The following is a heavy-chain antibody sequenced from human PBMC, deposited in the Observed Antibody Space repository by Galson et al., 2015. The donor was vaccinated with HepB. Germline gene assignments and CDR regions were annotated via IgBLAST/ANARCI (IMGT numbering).Heavy chain of an antibody. CDR2: INTGNGNT. V-gene: IGHV1-3*04. CDR3: ARERYYDSSQDY. D-gene: IGHD3-22*01. CDR1: GYTFTNYA. J-gene: IGHJ4*02. Sequence: SVKVSCKASGYTFTNYAMYWVRQAPGQGLECMGWINTGNGNTRYSQRFQDRVTITRDTSASTLFMELSSLRSEDTAVYYCARERYYDSSQDYWGQGTLVTVSS.